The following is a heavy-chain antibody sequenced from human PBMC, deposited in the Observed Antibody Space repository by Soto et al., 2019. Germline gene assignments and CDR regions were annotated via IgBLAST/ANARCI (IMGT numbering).Heavy chain of an antibody. J-gene: IGHJ6*02. CDR1: GFTFSSYG. CDR3: AKDQSSPFPELSDYYYYGMDV. Sequence: TGGSLRLSCAASGFTFSSYGMHWVRQAPGKGLEWVAVISYDGSNKYYADSVKGRFTISRDNSKNTLYLQMNSLRAEDTAVYYCAKDQSSPFPELSDYYYYGMDVRGQGTTVTVSS. CDR2: ISYDGSNK. D-gene: IGHD1-7*01. V-gene: IGHV3-30*18.